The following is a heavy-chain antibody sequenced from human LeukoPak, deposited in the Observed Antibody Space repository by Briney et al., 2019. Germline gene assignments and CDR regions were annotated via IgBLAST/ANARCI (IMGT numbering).Heavy chain of an antibody. CDR3: ARDHRDSGSYYAVFDY. V-gene: IGHV4-59*01. CDR2: IYYSGST. J-gene: IGHJ4*02. CDR1: GVSIRGNY. Sequence: SETLSLTCTVSGVSIRGNYWSWIRQPPGKGLEWIGYIYYSGSTTYNPSLKSRVTMSVDTSKNQFSLKLSSVTAADTAVYYCARDHRDSGSYYAVFDYWGQGTPVTVSS. D-gene: IGHD1-26*01.